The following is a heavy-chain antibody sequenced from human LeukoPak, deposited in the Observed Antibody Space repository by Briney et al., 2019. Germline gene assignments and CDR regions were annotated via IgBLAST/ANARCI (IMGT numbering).Heavy chain of an antibody. J-gene: IGHJ3*02. V-gene: IGHV4-39*01. CDR1: GGSISSSGYY. CDR2: IYYSGST. D-gene: IGHD5-18*01. Sequence: SETLSLTCTVSGGSISSSGYYWGCIRQPPGKGLEWIGSIYYSGSTYYDPSLKSRVTISVDTSKNQFSLKLSSVTAADTAVYYCARHRGKYSPHDAFDIWGQGTMVTVSS. CDR3: ARHRGKYSPHDAFDI.